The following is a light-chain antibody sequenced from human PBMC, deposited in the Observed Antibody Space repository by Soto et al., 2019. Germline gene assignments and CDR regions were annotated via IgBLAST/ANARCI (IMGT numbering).Light chain of an antibody. CDR2: ANS. J-gene: IGLJ1*01. CDR3: QSYDSSLSGFYV. CDR1: SSNIGAGYD. Sequence: QSVRTQPPSVSGAPGQRVTISCTGSSSNIGAGYDVHWYQQLPGRAPKLLIYANSNRPSGVPDRFSGSRSGTSASLAITGLQAEDEADYSCQSYDSSLSGFYVFGTGTKVTLL. V-gene: IGLV1-40*01.